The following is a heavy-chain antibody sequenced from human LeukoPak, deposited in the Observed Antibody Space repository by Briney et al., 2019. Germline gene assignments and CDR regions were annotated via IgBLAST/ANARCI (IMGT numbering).Heavy chain of an antibody. D-gene: IGHD1-1*01. CDR1: GFIFSSHW. Sequence: GGSLRLSCAASGFIFSSHWMHWVRQTPGKGLVWVSRMNSDGSSITYADSVKGRFTISRDNAKNTLYLQMNSLRAEDAAVYYCARDRVLGGIDYWGQGTLVTVSS. CDR2: MNSDGSSI. CDR3: ARDRVLGGIDY. J-gene: IGHJ4*02. V-gene: IGHV3-74*01.